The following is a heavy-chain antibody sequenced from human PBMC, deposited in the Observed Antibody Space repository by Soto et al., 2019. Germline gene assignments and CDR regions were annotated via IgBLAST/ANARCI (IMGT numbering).Heavy chain of an antibody. J-gene: IGHJ3*02. CDR3: ATPSEDCSGGSCYYGDAFDI. CDR1: GYTFTSSA. D-gene: IGHD2-15*01. V-gene: IGHV1-58*02. Sequence: SVKVSCKASGYTFTSSAMQWVRQARGQRLEWIGWIVVGSGNTNYAQKFQERVTITRDMSTSTAYMELSSLSSEDTAVYYCATPSEDCSGGSCYYGDAFDIWG. CDR2: IVVGSGNT.